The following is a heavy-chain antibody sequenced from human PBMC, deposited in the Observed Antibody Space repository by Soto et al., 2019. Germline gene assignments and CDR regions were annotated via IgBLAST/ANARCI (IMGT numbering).Heavy chain of an antibody. J-gene: IGHJ6*02. CDR3: ARKGYIGNFAMAV. Sequence: ASVKVSCKASGYTFKSSDLMWVRKAPGQGREWIGWISGHNGKADYAESFQGRVIMTTDTSTATASMDLSGLRSDDTAVYYCARKGYIGNFAMAVGGQGTTVTVSS. CDR2: ISGHNGKA. CDR1: GYTFKSSD. V-gene: IGHV1-18*04. D-gene: IGHD5-12*01.